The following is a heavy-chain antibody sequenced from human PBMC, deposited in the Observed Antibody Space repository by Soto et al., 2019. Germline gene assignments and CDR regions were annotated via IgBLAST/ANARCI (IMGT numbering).Heavy chain of an antibody. D-gene: IGHD3-3*01. CDR2: ISYDGINR. J-gene: IGHJ6*02. V-gene: IGHV3-30*18. CDR3: AKEGHYDFWSGYYPPPGYYYGMDV. CDR1: GFTFSSYG. Sequence: GGSLRLSCAASGFTFSSYGMHWVRQAPGKGLEWVAVISYDGINRYYVDSVKGRFTISRDNSKNTLYLQMNSLRAEDTAVYYCAKEGHYDFWSGYYPPPGYYYGMDVWGQGTTVTVS.